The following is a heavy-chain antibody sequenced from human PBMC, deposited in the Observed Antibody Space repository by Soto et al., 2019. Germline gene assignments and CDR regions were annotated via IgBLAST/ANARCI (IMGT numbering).Heavy chain of an antibody. V-gene: IGHV3-74*01. Sequence: EVQLVESGGGLVQPGGSLRLSCAASGFTFSSYWMYWVLQAPGKGLEWVSHMNNDGSYTIYAESVKGRFTFSRDNAKNTLYLQMNSLRAEDTAVYYCVRGGYMHACDIWGQGTMVTVSS. D-gene: IGHD6-13*01. CDR2: MNNDGSYT. J-gene: IGHJ3*02. CDR1: GFTFSSYW. CDR3: VRGGYMHACDI.